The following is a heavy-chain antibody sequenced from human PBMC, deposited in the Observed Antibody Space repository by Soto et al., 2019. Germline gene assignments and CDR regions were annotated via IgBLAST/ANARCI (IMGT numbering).Heavy chain of an antibody. CDR1: GFSLSNATMG. CDR3: ARISAYWYFDL. CDR2: IFSNDEK. J-gene: IGHJ2*01. V-gene: IGHV2-26*01. Sequence: QVTLKESGPVLVKPTETLTLTCTVSGFSLSNATMGVSWIRQPPGKALEWLTHIFSNDEKSYSTSLKSRLTISRDTSKSQVVLTMTKMDPVDTATYYCARISAYWYFDLWGRGTLVTVSS.